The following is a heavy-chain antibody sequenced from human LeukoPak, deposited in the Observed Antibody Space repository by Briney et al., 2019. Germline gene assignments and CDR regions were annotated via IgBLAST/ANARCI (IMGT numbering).Heavy chain of an antibody. V-gene: IGHV1-69*13. CDR2: IIPIFGTA. Sequence: SVKVSCKASGGTFSSYAISWVRQAPGQGLEWMGGIIPIFGTANYAQKFQGRVTITADESTSTAYMELSSLRSEDTAVYYCARERPLGGYCSGGSCLDAFDIWGQGTMVTVSS. J-gene: IGHJ3*02. CDR1: GGTFSSYA. CDR3: ARERPLGGYCSGGSCLDAFDI. D-gene: IGHD2-15*01.